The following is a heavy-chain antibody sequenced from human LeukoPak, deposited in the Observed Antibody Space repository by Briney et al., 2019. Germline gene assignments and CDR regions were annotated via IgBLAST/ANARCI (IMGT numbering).Heavy chain of an antibody. D-gene: IGHD3-10*01. V-gene: IGHV4-61*02. CDR1: GGSISSGSYY. CDR2: IYTSGST. CDR3: ARHHYASGTHTPYYFDY. Sequence: SQTLSLTCTVSGGSISSGSYYWSWIRQPAGKGLEWIGRIYTSGSTNHNPSLKSRVTISVDTSKNQFSLKLSSVTAADTAVYYCARHHYASGTHTPYYFDYWGQGTLVTVSS. J-gene: IGHJ4*02.